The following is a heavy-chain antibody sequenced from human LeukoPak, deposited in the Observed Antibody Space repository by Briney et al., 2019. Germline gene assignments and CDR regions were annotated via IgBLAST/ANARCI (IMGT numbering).Heavy chain of an antibody. J-gene: IGHJ5*02. CDR3: ASRQGPDYGDYEYWFDP. CDR2: INHSGST. V-gene: IGHV4-34*01. CDR1: GGSLSGYY. D-gene: IGHD4-17*01. Sequence: PSETLSLTCAVYGGSLSGYYWSWIRQPPGKGLEWIGEINHSGSTNYNPSLKSRVTISVDTSKNQFSLKLSSVTAADTAVYYCASRQGPDYGDYEYWFDPWGQGTLVTVSS.